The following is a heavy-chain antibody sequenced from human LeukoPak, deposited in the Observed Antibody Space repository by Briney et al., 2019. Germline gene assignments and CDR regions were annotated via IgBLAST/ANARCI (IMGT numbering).Heavy chain of an antibody. CDR3: AKSQWLAPFDY. Sequence: RGSLRLSCAASGFTFSSYAMSWVRQAPGKGLEWVSAISGSGGRTYYADSVKGRFTISRDNSKNTLYLQMNSLRAEDTAVYYCAKSQWLAPFDYWGQGTLVTVSS. J-gene: IGHJ4*02. D-gene: IGHD6-19*01. V-gene: IGHV3-23*01. CDR1: GFTFSSYA. CDR2: ISGSGGRT.